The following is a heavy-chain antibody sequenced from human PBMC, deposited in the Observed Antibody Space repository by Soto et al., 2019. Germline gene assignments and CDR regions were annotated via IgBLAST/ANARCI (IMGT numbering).Heavy chain of an antibody. D-gene: IGHD1-1*01. CDR2: IYHSGAT. CDR3: ARDLGTGTDY. CDR1: GDSITSTNW. J-gene: IGHJ4*02. V-gene: IGHV4-4*02. Sequence: QVQLQESGPGLVKPSGTLSLTCAVSGDSITSTNWWSWVRQAPGKGLEWIGEIYHSGATTYNPSLKIRATISVDPSNNHFSLQLTYVTAADTAVYFCARDLGTGTDYWGRGTLVTVAS.